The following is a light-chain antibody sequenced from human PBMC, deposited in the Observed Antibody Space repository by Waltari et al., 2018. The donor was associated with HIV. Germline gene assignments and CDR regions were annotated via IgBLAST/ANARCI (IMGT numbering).Light chain of an antibody. Sequence: QSALTQPPSASGSLGQSVTISCTGTGSDIGGFDYVSWFQQHPGKVPKLIIYEVTQRPSGVPGRFSGSRSGNTASLTVSGLQADDEADYYCSSYESINNHVVFGGGTSLTVL. CDR1: GSDIGGFDY. CDR2: EVT. J-gene: IGLJ2*01. V-gene: IGLV2-8*01. CDR3: SSYESINNHVV.